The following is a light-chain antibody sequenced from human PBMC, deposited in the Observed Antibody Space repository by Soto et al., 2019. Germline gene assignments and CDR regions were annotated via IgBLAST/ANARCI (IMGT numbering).Light chain of an antibody. V-gene: IGLV2-14*01. CDR2: EVS. CDR3: SSYTTINTLFFV. Sequence: QSVLTQPPSVSAAPGQKVTISCSGSSSNIGNNYVSWYQQLPGKAPQLIIYEVSYRPAGVSHRFSGSKSGNTASLTISGLQSEDDADYYCSSYTTINTLFFVFGNGTKVTVL. J-gene: IGLJ1*01. CDR1: SSNIGNNY.